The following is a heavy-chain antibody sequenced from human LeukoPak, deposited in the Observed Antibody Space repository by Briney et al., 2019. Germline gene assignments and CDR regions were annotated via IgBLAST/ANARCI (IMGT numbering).Heavy chain of an antibody. CDR3: AHSYYYDSSGYDY. D-gene: IGHD3-22*01. J-gene: IGHJ4*02. CDR1: GGSFSGYY. CDR2: INHSGST. Sequence: SETLSLTCAVYGGSFSGYYWSWLRQPPGKGLEWIGEINHSGSTNYNPSLKSRVTISVYTSKNQFSLKRSSVAAADTAVYYCAHSYYYDSSGYDYWGQGTLVTVSS. V-gene: IGHV4-34*01.